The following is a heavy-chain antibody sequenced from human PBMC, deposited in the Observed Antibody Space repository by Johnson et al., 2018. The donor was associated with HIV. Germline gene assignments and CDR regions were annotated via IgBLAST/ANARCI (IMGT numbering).Heavy chain of an antibody. V-gene: IGHV3-74*02. Sequence: VQLVESGGGLVKPGGSLKLSCAASGFTFSDYYMSWIRQAPGKGLVWVSRVNNDGGDTIYADSVKGRFTISRDNAKNTLYLQMNSLRAEDTAMYFCARALLIAARPVGAFDIWGQGTMVTVSS. J-gene: IGHJ3*02. D-gene: IGHD6-6*01. CDR1: GFTFSDYY. CDR2: VNNDGGDT. CDR3: ARALLIAARPVGAFDI.